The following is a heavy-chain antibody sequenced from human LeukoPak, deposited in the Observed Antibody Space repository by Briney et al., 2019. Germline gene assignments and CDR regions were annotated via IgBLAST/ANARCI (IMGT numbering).Heavy chain of an antibody. J-gene: IGHJ4*02. Sequence: SEALSLTCAVYGGSFSGYYWSWIRQPPGKGLEWIGEINHSGSTNSNPSLKSRVTISVDTSKNQFSLKLSSVTAADTAVYYCARNGYYGSGDSPYWSQGTLVTVSS. CDR1: GGSFSGYY. CDR3: ARNGYYGSGDSPY. V-gene: IGHV4-34*01. D-gene: IGHD3-10*01. CDR2: INHSGST.